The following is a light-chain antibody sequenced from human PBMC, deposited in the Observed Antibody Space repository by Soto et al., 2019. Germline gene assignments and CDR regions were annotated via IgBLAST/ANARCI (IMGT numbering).Light chain of an antibody. CDR3: QQYTQSLWT. V-gene: IGKV3-20*01. J-gene: IGKJ1*01. CDR2: NTF. Sequence: EIVLTQSPGTLSVSPGESATLSCRASQTVSGYFLAWYQQRPGQAPRLLIYNTFTRATGVPDRFTGSVSGTDFTLTIDGLEPEDFAVYYCQQYTQSLWTFGQGTKVDIK. CDR1: QTVSGYF.